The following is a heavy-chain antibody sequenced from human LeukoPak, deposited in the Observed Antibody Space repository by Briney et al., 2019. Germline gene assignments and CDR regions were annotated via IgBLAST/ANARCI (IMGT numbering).Heavy chain of an antibody. CDR1: GGSISSGGYY. CDR3: GRFVPLANWFDP. Sequence: SETLSLTCTVSGGSISSGGYYWSWIRQHPGKGLEWIGYIYYSGSTYYNPSLKRRVTISVDMSKTRFSLKLSSVTAADTAVYYCGRFVPLANWFDPWGQGTLVTVSS. CDR2: IYYSGST. V-gene: IGHV4-31*03. J-gene: IGHJ5*02. D-gene: IGHD3-10*01.